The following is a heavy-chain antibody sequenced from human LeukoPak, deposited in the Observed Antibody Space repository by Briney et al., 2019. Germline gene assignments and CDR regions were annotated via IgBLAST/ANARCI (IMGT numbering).Heavy chain of an antibody. J-gene: IGHJ3*02. CDR3: ARDSAARLVYAIGNAFDI. CDR2: IIPIFGTA. CDR1: GGTFSSYA. V-gene: IGHV1-69*05. D-gene: IGHD2-8*01. Sequence: SVKVSCKVSGGTFSSYAISWVRQAPGQGLEWMGGIIPIFGTANYAQKFQGRVTITTDESTSTAYMELSSLRSEDTAVYYCARDSAARLVYAIGNAFDIWGQGTMVTVSS.